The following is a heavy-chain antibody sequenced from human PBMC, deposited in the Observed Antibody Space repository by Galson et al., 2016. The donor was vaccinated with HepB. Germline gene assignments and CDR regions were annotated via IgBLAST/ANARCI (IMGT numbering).Heavy chain of an antibody. V-gene: IGHV1-3*01. D-gene: IGHD6-19*01. J-gene: IGHJ4*02. Sequence: SVKVSCKASGYTFTSYAMHWVRQAPGQRLEWMGWINAGNGNTKYSQKFQGRVTITRDTSASTAYMKLSSLKSEDTAMYYCARDNTGWYEGDYWGQGTLVTVS. CDR2: INAGNGNT. CDR1: GYTFTSYA. CDR3: ARDNTGWYEGDY.